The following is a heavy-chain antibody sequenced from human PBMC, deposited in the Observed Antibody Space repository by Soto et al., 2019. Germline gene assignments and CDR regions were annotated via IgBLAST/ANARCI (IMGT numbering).Heavy chain of an antibody. D-gene: IGHD3-16*01. CDR2: ISGYDGHT. CDR3: AREGEMPYYYYGLDV. J-gene: IGHJ6*02. CDR1: GYTFTTYG. V-gene: IGHV1-18*01. Sequence: VKVSCKASGYTFTTYGISWVRQAPGQGLEWMGWISGYDGHTKYAQKFQGRIIMTTDASTSTVYMDLRSLRSDDTAVYYCAREGEMPYYYYGLDVWGQGTTVTVSS.